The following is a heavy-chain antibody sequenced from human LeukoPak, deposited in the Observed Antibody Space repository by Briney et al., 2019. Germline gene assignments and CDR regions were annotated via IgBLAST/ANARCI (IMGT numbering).Heavy chain of an antibody. J-gene: IGHJ4*02. V-gene: IGHV1-2*02. CDR1: GYTFTGYY. CDR3: ARGTGRIKQQLEKGIDY. D-gene: IGHD6-13*01. CDR2: INPNSGGT. Sequence: ASVKVSCKASGYTFTGYYMHWVRQAPGQGLEWMGWINPNSGGTNYAQKFQGRVTMTRDTSISTAYMELSRLRSDDTAVYYCARGTGRIKQQLEKGIDYWGQGTLVTVSS.